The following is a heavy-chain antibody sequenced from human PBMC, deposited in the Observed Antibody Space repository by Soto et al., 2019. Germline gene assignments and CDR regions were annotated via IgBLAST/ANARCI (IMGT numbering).Heavy chain of an antibody. D-gene: IGHD2-21*02. J-gene: IGHJ6*02. Sequence: SGPTLVNPKQTLTLTCPFSAFSLSTGGVGVGWIRQPPGKALEWLALIYWDDDKRYSPSLRSRLTITKDTSKNQVVLTMTNMDPVDTATYYCIQSRCGGDCLQSYASYYYYGMDVWGQGTTVTVSS. CDR3: IQSRCGGDCLQSYASYYYYGMDV. V-gene: IGHV2-5*02. CDR1: AFSLSTGGVG. CDR2: IYWDDDK.